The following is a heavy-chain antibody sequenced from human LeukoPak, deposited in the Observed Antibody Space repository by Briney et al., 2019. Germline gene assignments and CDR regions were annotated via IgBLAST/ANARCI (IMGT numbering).Heavy chain of an antibody. J-gene: IGHJ4*02. CDR3: ARTIVVVPAAILYFDY. Sequence: SETLSLTCTVSGGSISSYYWSWIRQPLGKGLEWIGYIYYSGSTNYNPSLKSRVTISVDTSKNQFSLKLSSVTAADTAVYYCARTIVVVPAAILYFDYWGQGTLVTVSS. CDR2: IYYSGST. D-gene: IGHD2-2*01. V-gene: IGHV4-59*01. CDR1: GGSISSYY.